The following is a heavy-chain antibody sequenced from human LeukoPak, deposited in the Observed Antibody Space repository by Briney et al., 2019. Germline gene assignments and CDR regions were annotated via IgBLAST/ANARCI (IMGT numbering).Heavy chain of an antibody. CDR2: IWYDGSNT. V-gene: IGHV3-33*01. CDR3: ARAGTTVILDY. CDR1: GFTFSSYG. Sequence: GGSLRLSCAASGFTFSSYGMHWVRQAPGKGLEWVAVIWYDGSNTYYADSVKGRFTISRDNSKNTLYLQMNSLRAEDTAVYYCARAGTTVILDYWGQGTLVTVSS. J-gene: IGHJ4*02. D-gene: IGHD4-17*01.